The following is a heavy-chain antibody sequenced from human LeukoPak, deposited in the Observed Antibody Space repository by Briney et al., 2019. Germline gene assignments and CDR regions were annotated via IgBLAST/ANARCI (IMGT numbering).Heavy chain of an antibody. V-gene: IGHV4-61*02. Sequence: SETLSLTCTVSGGSITSANYYWSWIRQPAGKGLEWIGRIYPSGDTNYNPSLKSRLTISIDTSKNQFSLKLSSVTAADTTVHYCARDQGYGDYIYDYWGQGTLVTVSS. J-gene: IGHJ4*02. CDR1: GGSITSANYY. CDR2: IYPSGDT. CDR3: ARDQGYGDYIYDY. D-gene: IGHD4-17*01.